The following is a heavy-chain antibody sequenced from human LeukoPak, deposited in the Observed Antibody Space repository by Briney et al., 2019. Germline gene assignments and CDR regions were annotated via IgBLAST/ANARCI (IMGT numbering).Heavy chain of an antibody. J-gene: IGHJ4*02. CDR1: GYTFTGYY. CDR3: ARGLIKYCSGGSCYSGLFNFDY. D-gene: IGHD2-15*01. Sequence: ASVKVSCKAPGYTFTGYYMHWVRQAPGQGLEWMGWINPNSGGTNYAQKFQGRVTMTRDTSISTAYMELSRLRSDDTAVYYCARGLIKYCSGGSCYSGLFNFDYWGQGTLVTVSS. V-gene: IGHV1-2*02. CDR2: INPNSGGT.